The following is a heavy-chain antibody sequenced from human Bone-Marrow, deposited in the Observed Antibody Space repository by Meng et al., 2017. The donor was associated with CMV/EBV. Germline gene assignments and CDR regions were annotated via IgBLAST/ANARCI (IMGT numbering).Heavy chain of an antibody. CDR3: ARTSGSGYGHNWFDP. CDR2: VDWDDDK. D-gene: IGHD3-3*01. V-gene: IGHV2-70*04. J-gene: IGHJ5*02. Sequence: QTLSLTCDPPWVSVTTGGVRMSWIRQSPGKALEWLARVDWDDDKFYSKSLKSRLTIYKDTYKNQVVLMMTNMDPVDTATYYCARTSGSGYGHNWFDPWGPGMLVTVSS. CDR1: WVSVTTGGVR.